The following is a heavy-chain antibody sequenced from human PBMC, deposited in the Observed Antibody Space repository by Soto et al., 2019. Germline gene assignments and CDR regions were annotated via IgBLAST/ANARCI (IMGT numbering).Heavy chain of an antibody. D-gene: IGHD6-6*01. CDR2: INPSGGST. CDR1: GYTFTSYY. CDR3: ARDLARGNYYYGMDV. V-gene: IGHV1-46*01. Sequence: ASVKVSCKASGYTFTSYYMHWVRQAPGQGLEWMGIINPSGGSTSYAQKFQGRVTMTRDTSTSTVYMELSSLRSEDTAVYYCARDLARGNYYYGMDVWGQGTTAIAP. J-gene: IGHJ6*02.